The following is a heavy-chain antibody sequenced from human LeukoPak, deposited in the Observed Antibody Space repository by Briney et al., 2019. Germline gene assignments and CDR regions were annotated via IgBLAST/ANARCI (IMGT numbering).Heavy chain of an antibody. CDR1: GGSISSYY. J-gene: IGHJ3*02. V-gene: IGHV4-59*01. CDR2: IYYSGST. D-gene: IGHD6-19*01. Sequence: SETLSRTCTVSGGSISSYYWSWIRQPPGKGQEWIGYIYYSGSTNYNPSLKSRVTISVDTSKNQFSLKLSSVTAADTAVYYCARVFGYSSGWYRGNAFDIWGQGTMVTVSS. CDR3: ARVFGYSSGWYRGNAFDI.